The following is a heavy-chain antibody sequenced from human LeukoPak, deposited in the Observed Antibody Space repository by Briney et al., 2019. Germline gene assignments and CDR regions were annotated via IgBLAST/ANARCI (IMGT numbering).Heavy chain of an antibody. D-gene: IGHD3-10*01. CDR1: GYTFTSYG. CDR3: ARGRIGSDYYYYGMDV. Sequence: ASVKVSCKASGYTFTSYGISWVRQAPGQGPEWMGWISAYNGNTNYAQKLQGRVTMTTDTSTSTAYMELRSLRSDDTAVYYCARGRIGSDYYYYGMDVWGQGTTVTVSS. J-gene: IGHJ6*02. V-gene: IGHV1-18*01. CDR2: ISAYNGNT.